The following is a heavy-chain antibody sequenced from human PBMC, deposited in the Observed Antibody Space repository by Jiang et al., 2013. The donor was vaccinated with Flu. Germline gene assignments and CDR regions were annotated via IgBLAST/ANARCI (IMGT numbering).Heavy chain of an antibody. CDR2: PEDGET. V-gene: IGHV1-24*01. CDR3: ATREWQQLPQIGVDAFDI. J-gene: IGHJ3*02. Sequence: PEDGETIYAQKFQGRVTMTEDTSTDTAYMELSSLRSEDTAVYYCATREWQQLPQIGVDAFDIWGQGTMVTVSS. D-gene: IGHD6-13*01.